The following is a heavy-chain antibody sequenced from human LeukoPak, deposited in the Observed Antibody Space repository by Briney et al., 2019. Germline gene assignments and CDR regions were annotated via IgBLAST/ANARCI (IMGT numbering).Heavy chain of an antibody. J-gene: IGHJ4*02. Sequence: SETLSLSCTVSGGSISIYSWSWIRQPAGKGLEWIGRIYTSGSTNYNPSLKSRVTISVDTSKNQFSLNLGSVTAADTAVYYCARLYYYDSTGYYYWYYFHYWGRGTLVTVSS. D-gene: IGHD3-22*01. CDR3: ARLYYYDSTGYYYWYYFHY. CDR1: GGSISIYS. V-gene: IGHV4-4*07. CDR2: IYTSGST.